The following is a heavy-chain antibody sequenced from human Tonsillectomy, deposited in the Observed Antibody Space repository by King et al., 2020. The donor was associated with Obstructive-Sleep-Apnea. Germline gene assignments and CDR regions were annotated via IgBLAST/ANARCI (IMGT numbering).Heavy chain of an antibody. D-gene: IGHD6-13*01. V-gene: IGHV3-7*01. Sequence: VQLVESGGGLVQPGGSLRLSCAASGFTFSIYWMSWVRPAPGMGLEWVANINQDGSEKYYVDSVTGRFTISRDNAKNSLYLQMNSLRAEDTAVYYCARDPKSIAAAGTVDYWGQGTLVTVSS. CDR3: ARDPKSIAAAGTVDY. CDR1: GFTFSIYW. CDR2: INQDGSEK. J-gene: IGHJ4*02.